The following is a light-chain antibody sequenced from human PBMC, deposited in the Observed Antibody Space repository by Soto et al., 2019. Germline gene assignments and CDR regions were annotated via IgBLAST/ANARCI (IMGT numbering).Light chain of an antibody. CDR2: AVS. CDR1: QRIGTN. J-gene: IGKJ1*01. V-gene: IGKV1-39*01. Sequence: DIQMTQSPSSLSASIGDRVTLTCRASQRIGTNLNWYQQRPGKAPKLLIYAVSSLQSGVSSRFSGSRSGTDFTLSLNSLQREDFATYYCQQTYSAPPLFGQGTKVEIK. CDR3: QQTYSAPPL.